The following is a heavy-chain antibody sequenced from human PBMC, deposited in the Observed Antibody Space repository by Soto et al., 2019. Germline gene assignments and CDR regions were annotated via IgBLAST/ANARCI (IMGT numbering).Heavy chain of an antibody. CDR1: GFSLNGNGVC. D-gene: IGHD4-17*01. Sequence: ESGPTLVNPTQTLTLTCNFSGFSLNGNGVCVGWIRQPPGKALEWLALIYWAGDLRSSPALKSRLTITQDPSKDQEVLTMTNMDPTDSATYYCAHGYVRLLSIFHYFDSVGQGIRVAVSS. V-gene: IGHV2-5*02. J-gene: IGHJ4*02. CDR3: AHGYVRLLSIFHYFDS. CDR2: IYWAGDL.